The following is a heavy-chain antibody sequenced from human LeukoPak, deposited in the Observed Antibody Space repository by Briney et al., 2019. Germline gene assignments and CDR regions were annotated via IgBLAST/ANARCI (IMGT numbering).Heavy chain of an antibody. CDR2: ISGRGGNT. CDR1: GFTFSSYA. D-gene: IGHD6-13*01. CDR3: AGAYSSGWYYFDY. V-gene: IGHV3-23*01. J-gene: IGHJ4*02. Sequence: PGGSLRLSCAASGFTFSSYAVSWVRHVAGRALEWVASISGRGGNTYYGDSVTGRFTISRDHSKNTLYLQMNSLRAEDTAVYYCAGAYSSGWYYFDYWGQGTLVTVSS.